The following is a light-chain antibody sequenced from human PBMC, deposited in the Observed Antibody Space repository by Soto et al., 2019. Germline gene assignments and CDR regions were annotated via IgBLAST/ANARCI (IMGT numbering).Light chain of an antibody. Sequence: DIQMTQSPSSLSASVGDRVTITCRASQSISSYLNWYQQKPGQAPNLLIHAATVLQSGVPSRFSGSGSGTEFTLTISSLQPEDSATYYCQQANSFPVTFGQGTKVDIK. CDR1: QSISSY. J-gene: IGKJ2*01. V-gene: IGKV1-39*01. CDR2: AAT. CDR3: QQANSFPVT.